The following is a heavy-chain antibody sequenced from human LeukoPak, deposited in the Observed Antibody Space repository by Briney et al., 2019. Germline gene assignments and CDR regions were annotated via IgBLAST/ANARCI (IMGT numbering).Heavy chain of an antibody. CDR3: ATSSGWYYFDY. D-gene: IGHD6-19*01. Sequence: ASVKVSCKASGYTFTGYYMHWVRQAPGQGLEWMGWINPNSGGTNYAQKFQGWVTMTRDTSISTAHMELSRLRSDDTAVYYCATSSGWYYFDYWGQGTLVTVSS. V-gene: IGHV1-2*04. CDR1: GYTFTGYY. CDR2: INPNSGGT. J-gene: IGHJ4*02.